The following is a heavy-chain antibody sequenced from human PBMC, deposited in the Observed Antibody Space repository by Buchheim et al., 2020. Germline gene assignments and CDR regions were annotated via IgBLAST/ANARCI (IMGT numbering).Heavy chain of an antibody. D-gene: IGHD3-22*01. J-gene: IGHJ5*02. V-gene: IGHV3-11*06. Sequence: QVQLVESGGGLVKPGGSLRLSCAASGFTFSDYYMSWIRQAPGKGLEWVSYISSSSSYTNYADSVKGRFTISRDNAKNSLYLQMNSLRAEDTAVYYCAKAYQGVVVIKEAPWFDPWGQRTL. CDR2: ISSSSSYT. CDR3: AKAYQGVVVIKEAPWFDP. CDR1: GFTFSDYY.